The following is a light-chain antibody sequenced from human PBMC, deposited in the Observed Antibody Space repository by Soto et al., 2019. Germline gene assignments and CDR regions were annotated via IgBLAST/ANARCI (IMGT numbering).Light chain of an antibody. J-gene: IGKJ1*01. Sequence: EVVLTQSKGTLSLSPGERATLSCRPSQSVSNNWLAWYQQKPGQAPRLLIYGVSTRAPGIPDRFSGSASETDFTLTISRLEPEDFAVYYCQQYAYSPRTFGQGTNVDI. CDR2: GVS. CDR3: QQYAYSPRT. CDR1: QSVSNNW. V-gene: IGKV3-20*01.